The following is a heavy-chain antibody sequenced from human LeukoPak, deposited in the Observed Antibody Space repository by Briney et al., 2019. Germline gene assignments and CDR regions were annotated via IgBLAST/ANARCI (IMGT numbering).Heavy chain of an antibody. D-gene: IGHD4-17*01. J-gene: IGHJ4*02. V-gene: IGHV1-2*02. Sequence: GASVKVSCKASGYTFTGYYMHWVRQAPGQGLEWMGWINPNSGGTSYAQKFQGRVTMTRDTSISTAYMELSRLRSDDTAVYYCASLYGDYVRSDYWGQGTLVTVSS. CDR2: INPNSGGT. CDR1: GYTFTGYY. CDR3: ASLYGDYVRSDY.